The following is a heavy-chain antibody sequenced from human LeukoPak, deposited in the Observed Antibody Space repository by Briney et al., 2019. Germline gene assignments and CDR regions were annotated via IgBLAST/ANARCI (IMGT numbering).Heavy chain of an antibody. V-gene: IGHV1-69*04. CDR2: IIPILGIA. J-gene: IGHJ4*02. CDR3: ARDSGGYSGYEWPY. Sequence: SVKVSCKASGGTFSSYATSWVRQAPGQGLEWMGRIIPILGIANYAQKFQGRVTITADKSTSTAYMELSSLRSEDTAVYYCARDSGGYSGYEWPYWGQGTLVTVSS. D-gene: IGHD5-12*01. CDR1: GGTFSSYA.